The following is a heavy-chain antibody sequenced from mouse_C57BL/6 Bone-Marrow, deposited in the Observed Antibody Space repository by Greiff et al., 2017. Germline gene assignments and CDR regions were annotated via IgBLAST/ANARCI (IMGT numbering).Heavy chain of an antibody. CDR2: IHPNSGST. CDR3: VHCRSGFAY. CDR1: GYTFTSYW. J-gene: IGHJ3*01. V-gene: IGHV1-64*01. Sequence: QVQLQQPGAELVKPGASVKLSCKASGYTFTSYWMHWVKQRPGQGLEWIGMIHPNSGSTNYNEKFKSKATLTVDKSSSTAYMQLRSLTSEDSAVXYCVHCRSGFAYWGQGTLVTVAA.